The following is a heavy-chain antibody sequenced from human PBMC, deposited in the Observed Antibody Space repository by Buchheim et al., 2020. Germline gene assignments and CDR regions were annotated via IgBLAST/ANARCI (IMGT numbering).Heavy chain of an antibody. V-gene: IGHV4-39*01. J-gene: IGHJ5*02. CDR2: IYYSGST. D-gene: IGHD1-26*01. CDR1: GGSISSSSYY. CDR3: ARHVRMRWNPATFIVGAAGDWFDP. Sequence: QLQLQESGPGLVKPSETLSLTCTVSGGSISSSSYYWGWIRQPPGKGLEWIGSIYYSGSTYYNPSLKSRVTISVDTSKNQFSLKLSSVTAADTAVYYCARHVRMRWNPATFIVGAAGDWFDPWGQGTL.